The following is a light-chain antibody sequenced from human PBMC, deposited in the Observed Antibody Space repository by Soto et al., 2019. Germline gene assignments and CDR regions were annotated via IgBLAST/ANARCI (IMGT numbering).Light chain of an antibody. CDR3: QQYASLPAFP. V-gene: IGKV3-20*01. CDR2: GAS. CDR1: QSVSSSY. J-gene: IGKJ3*01. Sequence: IVLTQSPGTLSLTPGERATLSCRASQSVSSSYLAWYQQKPGQAPRLLIYGASSMATGIPDRFSGSGSGTDFTLTNSRLEPEDSAVYSCQQYASLPAFPFGHPTRVDI.